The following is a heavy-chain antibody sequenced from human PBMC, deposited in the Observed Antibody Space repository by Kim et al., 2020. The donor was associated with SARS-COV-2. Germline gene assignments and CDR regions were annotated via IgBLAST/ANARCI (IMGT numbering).Heavy chain of an antibody. D-gene: IGHD3-22*01. J-gene: IGHJ4*02. CDR1: GFTFSNAW. Sequence: GGSLRLSCAASGFTFSNAWMSWVRQAPGKGLEWVGRIKSKTDGGTTDYAAPVKGRFTISRDDSKNTLYLQMNSLKTEDTAVYYCTTEGYDSSGYYSWYYFDYWGQGTLVTVSS. V-gene: IGHV3-15*01. CDR3: TTEGYDSSGYYSWYYFDY. CDR2: IKSKTDGGTT.